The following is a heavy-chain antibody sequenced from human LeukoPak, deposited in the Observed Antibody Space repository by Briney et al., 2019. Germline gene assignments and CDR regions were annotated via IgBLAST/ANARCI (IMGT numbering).Heavy chain of an antibody. CDR2: IYTSGTT. Sequence: SETLSLTCTVSGGSISGYYWSWIRQPAGKGLEWIGRIYTSGTTHDNPSLKSRVTMSVDTSKNQVSLKVSSVTAADTAVYYCARGLNYGGSGYYFDSWGPGTLVTVS. CDR1: GGSISGYY. D-gene: IGHD3-22*01. CDR3: ARGLNYGGSGYYFDS. J-gene: IGHJ4*02. V-gene: IGHV4-4*07.